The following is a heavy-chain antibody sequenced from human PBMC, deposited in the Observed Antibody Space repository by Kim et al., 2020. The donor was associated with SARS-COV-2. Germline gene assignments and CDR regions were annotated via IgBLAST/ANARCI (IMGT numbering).Heavy chain of an antibody. Sequence: ASVKVSCKASGYTFTSYAMHWVRQAPGQGLEWMGWINTNTGNPTYAQGFTGRFVFSLDTSVSTAYLQISSLKAEDTAVYYCARDPAASTIFGVVIMHYYYMAVWGKGTTVTVSS. J-gene: IGHJ6*03. CDR2: INTNTGNP. D-gene: IGHD3-3*01. CDR3: ARDPAASTIFGVVIMHYYYMAV. V-gene: IGHV7-4-1*02. CDR1: GYTFTSYA.